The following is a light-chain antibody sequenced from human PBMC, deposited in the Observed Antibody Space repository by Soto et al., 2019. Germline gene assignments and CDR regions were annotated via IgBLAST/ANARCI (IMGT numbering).Light chain of an antibody. CDR1: SSNIGSNY. CDR2: RNN. CDR3: AAWDDSLSGVV. Sequence: QPVLTQPPSASGTPGQRVTISCSGSSSNIGSNYVYWYQQLPGTAPKLLIYRNNQRPSGVPDRFSGSKSGTSASLAISGLRSEDEADYYCAAWDDSLSGVVFGGGTTVTVL. V-gene: IGLV1-47*01. J-gene: IGLJ2*01.